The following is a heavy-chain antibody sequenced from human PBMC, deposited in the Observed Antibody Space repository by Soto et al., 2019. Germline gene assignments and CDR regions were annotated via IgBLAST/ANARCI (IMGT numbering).Heavy chain of an antibody. D-gene: IGHD3-22*01. CDR3: AKDSPADYYGSSGYLDY. CDR1: GFTFSSYA. V-gene: IGHV3-23*01. J-gene: IGHJ4*02. Sequence: GGSLRLSCAASGFTFSSYAMSWVRQAPGKGLEWVSAISGSGGSTYYADSVKGRFTISRDNSKNTLYLQMNSLRAEDTAVYYCAKDSPADYYGSSGYLDYWGQGTLVTVSS. CDR2: ISGSGGST.